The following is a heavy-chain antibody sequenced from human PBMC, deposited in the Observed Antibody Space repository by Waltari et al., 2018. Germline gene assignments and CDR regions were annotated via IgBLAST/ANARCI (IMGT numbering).Heavy chain of an antibody. J-gene: IGHJ4*02. CDR3: ATKRESSASGFDY. CDR2: LYYSGRT. D-gene: IGHD6-19*01. V-gene: IGHV4-39*01. Sequence: QLQLQESGPGLVKPSETLSFTCTVSGGSISSSSYYWGWIRQPPRKGLEWIGSLYYSGRTYYNPPLPGRLTISVDTAKNHFSLKLSSVTAADTAVYYCATKRESSASGFDYWGQGTLVTVSS. CDR1: GGSISSSSYY.